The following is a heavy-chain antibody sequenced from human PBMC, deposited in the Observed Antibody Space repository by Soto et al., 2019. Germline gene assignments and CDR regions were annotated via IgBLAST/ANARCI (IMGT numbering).Heavy chain of an antibody. CDR3: AREDKSGGYTPPGTSGFDS. CDR1: GGTFSTYA. D-gene: IGHD5-12*01. Sequence: QVQLVQAGAEVKKPGSSVKVSCKASGGTFSTYAISWVRQAPGQGLEWMGGIIPIYGTANYAQKFQGRLTMTADESTSTVYRELSSLRSDDTAVYYCAREDKSGGYTPPGTSGFDSWGQGTLVTVSS. J-gene: IGHJ4*02. CDR2: IIPIYGTA. V-gene: IGHV1-69*12.